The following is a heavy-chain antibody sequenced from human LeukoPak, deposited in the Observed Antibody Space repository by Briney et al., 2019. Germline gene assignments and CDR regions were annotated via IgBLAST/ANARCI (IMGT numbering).Heavy chain of an antibody. CDR2: IYSGGST. V-gene: IGHV3-66*01. Sequence: GGSLRLSCAASGFTVSSNYMSWVRQALGKGLEWVSVIYSGGSTYYADSVKGRFTISRDNSKNTLYLQMNSLRAEDTAVYYCASSVVVMDAFDIWGQGTMVTVSS. CDR1: GFTVSSNY. D-gene: IGHD3-22*01. CDR3: ASSVVVMDAFDI. J-gene: IGHJ3*02.